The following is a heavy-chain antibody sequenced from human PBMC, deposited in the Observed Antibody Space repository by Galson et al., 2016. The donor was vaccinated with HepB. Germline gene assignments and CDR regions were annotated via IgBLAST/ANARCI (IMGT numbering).Heavy chain of an antibody. CDR2: IYPGDSEI. CDR3: ARLKN. Sequence: QSGAEVKKPGDFLKISCQVSGYSFANYWIGWVRQKPGKGLEWIGIIYPGDSEIRSSPSFQGRVTLTADTSSETAYLQWASLEASDIAIYYCARLKNWGQGALVTVSS. J-gene: IGHJ4*02. V-gene: IGHV5-51*01. CDR1: GYSFANYW.